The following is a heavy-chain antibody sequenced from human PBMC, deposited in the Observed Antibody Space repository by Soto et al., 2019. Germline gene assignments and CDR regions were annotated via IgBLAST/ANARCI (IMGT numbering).Heavy chain of an antibody. CDR2: IIPILGIS. V-gene: IGHV1-69*02. CDR3: ARGYYDSSGPY. J-gene: IGHJ4*02. D-gene: IGHD3-22*01. Sequence: SVKFSCKASGGTFSSYTISWVRQAPGQVLECMVRIIPILGISNYXXKFQGRVXXTSDKSTSTAXMELSXLRSEDTAVYYCARGYYDSSGPYWCQGTLVTVSS. CDR1: GGTFSSYT.